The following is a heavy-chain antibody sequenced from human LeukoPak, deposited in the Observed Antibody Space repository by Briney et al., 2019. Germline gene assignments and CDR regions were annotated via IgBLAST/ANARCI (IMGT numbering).Heavy chain of an antibody. CDR2: ISSSSSYI. V-gene: IGHV3-21*01. CDR1: GFTFNSYS. Sequence: PGGSLRLSCAASGFTFNSYSMNWVRQAPGKGLEWVSSISSSSSYIYYADSVKGRFTISRDNAKNSLYLQMNSLRAEDTAVYYCAREGIVVVPAAEFPPYYYYMDVWGKGTTVTVSS. CDR3: AREGIVVVPAAEFPPYYYYMDV. J-gene: IGHJ6*03. D-gene: IGHD2-2*01.